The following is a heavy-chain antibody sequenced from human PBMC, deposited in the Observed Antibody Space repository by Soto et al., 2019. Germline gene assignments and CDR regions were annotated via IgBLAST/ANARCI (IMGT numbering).Heavy chain of an antibody. CDR2: VYYGGST. J-gene: IGHJ6*02. Sequence: SETLSLTCTVSGGSISNSSYYWGWIRQPPGKGLEWVGSVYYGGSTYYNSSLKGRVNRSVDTSKNQFSLKLSSVTAAETAVYYCASPGGADYYYGMDVWGQGTTVTVSS. CDR3: ASPGGADYYYGMDV. CDR1: GGSISNSSYY. V-gene: IGHV4-39*01. D-gene: IGHD3-10*01.